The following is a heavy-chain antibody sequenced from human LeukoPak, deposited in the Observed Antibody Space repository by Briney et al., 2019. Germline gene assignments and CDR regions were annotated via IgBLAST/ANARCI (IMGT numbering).Heavy chain of an antibody. D-gene: IGHD3-22*01. V-gene: IGHV3-48*01. CDR3: ARSTPYDSSGYYYEEFDY. CDR1: GFTFSSYA. J-gene: IGHJ4*02. Sequence: PGGSLRLSCAASGFTFSSYAMSWVRQAPGKGLEWVSYISSSSSTIYYADSVKGRFTISRDNAKNSLYLQMNSLRAEDTAVYYCARSTPYDSSGYYYEEFDYWGQGTLVTVSS. CDR2: ISSSSSTI.